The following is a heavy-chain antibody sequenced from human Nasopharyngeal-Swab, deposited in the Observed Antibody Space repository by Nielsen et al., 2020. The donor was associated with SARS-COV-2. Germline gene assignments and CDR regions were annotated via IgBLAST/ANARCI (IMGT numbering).Heavy chain of an antibody. D-gene: IGHD3-22*01. V-gene: IGHV4-59*01. CDR2: IHSSGTT. J-gene: IGHJ4*02. Sequence: SETLSLPCTVSGGSISTYYWSWIRQPPGKGLEWIGYIHSSGTTNYNPSLKSRVTISVDTSKNQFSLKLSSVTAADTAVYYCARDHSYYDSNGYYFDYWGLGTLVTVSS. CDR1: GGSISTYY. CDR3: ARDHSYYDSNGYYFDY.